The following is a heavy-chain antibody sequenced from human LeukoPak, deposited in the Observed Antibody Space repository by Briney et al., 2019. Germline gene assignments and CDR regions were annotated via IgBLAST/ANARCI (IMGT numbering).Heavy chain of an antibody. Sequence: ASVKVSCKVSGYTLTELSMHWVRQAPGQGLDWMGWINPNSGGTNYAQKFQGRVTMTRDTSISTAYMELSRLRSVDAAVYYCARDMHDSSLYDYWGQGTLVTVSS. CDR3: ARDMHDSSLYDY. CDR1: GYTLTELS. CDR2: INPNSGGT. J-gene: IGHJ4*02. D-gene: IGHD3-22*01. V-gene: IGHV1-2*02.